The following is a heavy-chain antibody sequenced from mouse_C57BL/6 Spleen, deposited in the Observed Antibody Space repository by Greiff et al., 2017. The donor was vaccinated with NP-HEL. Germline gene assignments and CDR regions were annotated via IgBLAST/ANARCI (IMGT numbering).Heavy chain of an antibody. CDR3: ARLTGTGAMDY. V-gene: IGHV7-3*01. D-gene: IGHD4-1*01. J-gene: IGHJ4*01. Sequence: EVQLQESGGGLVQPGGSLSLSCAASGFTFTDYYMSWVRQPPGKALEWLGFIRNKANGYTTEYSASVKGRFTISRDNSQSILYLQMNALRAEDSATYYCARLTGTGAMDYWGQGTSVTVSS. CDR1: GFTFTDYY. CDR2: IRNKANGYTT.